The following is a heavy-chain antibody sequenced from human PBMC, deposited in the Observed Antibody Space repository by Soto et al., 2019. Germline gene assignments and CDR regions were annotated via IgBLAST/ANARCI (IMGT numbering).Heavy chain of an antibody. CDR3: ARSEATVLDY. D-gene: IGHD4-17*01. CDR1: GDSISNSRFY. Sequence: SETLSLTCSVSGDSISNSRFYWAWIRQPPGEGLEWIGSIYHTGNAYYNPSLNSRVTISVDTSKNQFSLKLSSVTAADTAVYYCARSEATVLDYWGQGTLVTVSS. CDR2: IYHTGNA. J-gene: IGHJ4*02. V-gene: IGHV4-39*07.